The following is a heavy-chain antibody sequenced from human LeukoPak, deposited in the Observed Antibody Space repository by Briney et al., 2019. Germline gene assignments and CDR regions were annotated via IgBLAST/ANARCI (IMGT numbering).Heavy chain of an antibody. CDR1: GGSVSNYY. Sequence: SETLSLTCTVSGGSVSNYYWSWIRQPPGKGLEWIGYVHYSGSTNYNPSPKSRATISVDTSKSQFSLKLSSVTAADTAIYYCARGYSSSWYYFDYWGQGTLVTVSS. J-gene: IGHJ4*02. V-gene: IGHV4-59*08. D-gene: IGHD6-13*01. CDR3: ARGYSSSWYYFDY. CDR2: VHYSGST.